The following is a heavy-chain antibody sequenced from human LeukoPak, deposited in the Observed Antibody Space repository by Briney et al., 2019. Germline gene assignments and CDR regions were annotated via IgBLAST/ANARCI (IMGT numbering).Heavy chain of an antibody. CDR3: ARERYSDYNYPYRFEY. CDR2: IKEDGSET. V-gene: IGHV3-7*04. CDR1: GLTFSKSC. Sequence: GGSLRLSCAASGLTFSKSCVTWVRQAPGKGLEWVANIKEDGSETYYVDSVKGRFTISRDNAKNSPYLQMNSLRVDDTAVYYCARERYSDYNYPYRFEYWGQGTLVTVSS. J-gene: IGHJ4*02. D-gene: IGHD5-12*01.